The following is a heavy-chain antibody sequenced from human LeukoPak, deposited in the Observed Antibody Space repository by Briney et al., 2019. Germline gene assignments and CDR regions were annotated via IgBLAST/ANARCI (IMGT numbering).Heavy chain of an antibody. J-gene: IGHJ2*01. CDR3: ARARIEAVWYFDF. CDR1: GFTFSSYS. V-gene: IGHV3-48*04. CDR2: ISSSGSTI. Sequence: GGSLRLSCAASGFTFSSYSMNWVRQAPGKGLEWVSYISSSGSTIFYADSVKGRFTISRDNAKNSLYLQMNSLRAEDTAVYYCARARIEAVWYFDFWGRGTLVTVSS. D-gene: IGHD6-13*01.